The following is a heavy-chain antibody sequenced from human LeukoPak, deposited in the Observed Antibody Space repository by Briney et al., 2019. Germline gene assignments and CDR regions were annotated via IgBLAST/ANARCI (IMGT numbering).Heavy chain of an antibody. Sequence: PGGSLRLSCAASGFTFSSYSMSWVRQAPGKGLEWVSLISGSGDNTYYADSVKGRFTISRDNSKNTPYLQMNSLRAEDTAVFYCAKEPRHCGGDCFSLLDYWGQGTLVTVSS. CDR1: GFTFSSYS. D-gene: IGHD2-21*02. J-gene: IGHJ4*02. CDR3: AKEPRHCGGDCFSLLDY. V-gene: IGHV3-23*01. CDR2: ISGSGDNT.